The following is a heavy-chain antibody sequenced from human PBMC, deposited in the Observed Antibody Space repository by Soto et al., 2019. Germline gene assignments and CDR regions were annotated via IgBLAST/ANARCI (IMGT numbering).Heavy chain of an antibody. CDR1: GDSVSSNSAA. Sequence: QSQTLSLTCAISGDSVSSNSAAWNWIRQSPSRGLEWLGRTYYRSKWYNDYAVSVKSRITINPDTSKNQFSLQLNSVTPEDTAVYYCARPPLDLLSRSSGWRDAFDIWGQGTMVTVSS. J-gene: IGHJ3*02. V-gene: IGHV6-1*01. CDR3: ARPPLDLLSRSSGWRDAFDI. CDR2: TYYRSKWYN. D-gene: IGHD6-19*01.